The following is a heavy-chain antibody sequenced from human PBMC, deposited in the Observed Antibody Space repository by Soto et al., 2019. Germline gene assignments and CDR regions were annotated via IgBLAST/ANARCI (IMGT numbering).Heavy chain of an antibody. CDR1: GGSISSSSYY. J-gene: IGHJ5*02. D-gene: IGHD3-3*01. CDR2: LYYSGST. CDR3: ARGRGITIFGVVINWFDP. Sequence: QLQLQESGPGLVKPSETLSLTCTVSGGSISSSSYYWGWIRQPPGKGLEWIGSLYYSGSTYYNPSLQSRVTISVDTSKNQFSLKLSSVTAADTAVYYCARGRGITIFGVVINWFDPWGQGTLVTVSS. V-gene: IGHV4-39*01.